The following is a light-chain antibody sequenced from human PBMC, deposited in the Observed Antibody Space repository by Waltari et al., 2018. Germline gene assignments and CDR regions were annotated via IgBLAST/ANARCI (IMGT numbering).Light chain of an antibody. CDR3: QQYNNWPGT. Sequence: EMVMTQSPGTLSVSPGERATLPCRASQSVSSNLAWYQQKPGQAPRLLIYAASTRATGIPARFSGSGSGTEFTLTISNMQSEDFAVYYCQQYNNWPGTFGQGTKLEIK. CDR2: AAS. CDR1: QSVSSN. V-gene: IGKV3-15*01. J-gene: IGKJ2*01.